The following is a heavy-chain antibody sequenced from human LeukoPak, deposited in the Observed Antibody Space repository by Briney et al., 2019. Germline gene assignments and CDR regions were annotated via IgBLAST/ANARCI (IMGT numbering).Heavy chain of an antibody. D-gene: IGHD3-22*01. V-gene: IGHV3-30*02. CDR3: ANDAYHYYDSSGYGLHYFDY. J-gene: IGHJ4*02. CDR1: GFTFSSYG. CDR2: IRYDGSNK. Sequence: GGSLRLSCAACGFTFSSYGMHWVRQAPGKGLEWVAFIRYDGSNKYYADSVKGRFTISRDNSKNTLYLQMNSLRAEDTAVYYCANDAYHYYDSSGYGLHYFDYWGQGTLVTVSS.